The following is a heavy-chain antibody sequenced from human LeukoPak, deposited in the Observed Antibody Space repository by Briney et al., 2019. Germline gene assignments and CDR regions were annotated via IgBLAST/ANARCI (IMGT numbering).Heavy chain of an antibody. J-gene: IGHJ4*02. CDR2: IWSDGSTK. D-gene: IGHD6-13*01. V-gene: IGHV3-33*01. CDR1: GFTFRNYG. Sequence: PGMSLRLSCAASGFTFRNYGMHWVRQAPSKGLEWVAVIWSDGSTKYYAESVQGRFTISRDTSKNRLYLQLNSLRVEDTAVFYCARDTSSSWYYFDHWGQGTLVTVSS. CDR3: ARDTSSSWYYFDH.